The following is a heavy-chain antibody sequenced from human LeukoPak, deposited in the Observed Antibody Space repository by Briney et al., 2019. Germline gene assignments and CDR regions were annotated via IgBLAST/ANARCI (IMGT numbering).Heavy chain of an antibody. V-gene: IGHV1-3*01. J-gene: IGHJ4*02. CDR2: MNAGNGDT. D-gene: IGHD5-24*01. CDR1: GYTFTSYT. CDR3: AREGNRWHGGLDY. Sequence: GASVKVSCKASGYTFTSYTLHWVRQAPGQGLEWMGWMNAGNGDTRFSQTFQGRVSISKDTAASTAYMELSSLRSEDTAVYYCAREGNRWHGGLDYWGQGTRVTVSS.